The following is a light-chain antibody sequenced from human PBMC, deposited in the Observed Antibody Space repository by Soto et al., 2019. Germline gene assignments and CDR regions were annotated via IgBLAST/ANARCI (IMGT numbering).Light chain of an antibody. CDR3: LQYNSYPRT. CDR2: SAS. Sequence: IHMTHPPSSLSASPSYRFTITFGASQGIRNDLAWYQQKPGKAPEGLIYSASSLHSGVPSRFSGSGSGTDFSLTISSLQPEDFATYYCLQYNSYPRTFGQGTKVDI. CDR1: QGIRND. J-gene: IGKJ1*01. V-gene: IGKV1-17*01.